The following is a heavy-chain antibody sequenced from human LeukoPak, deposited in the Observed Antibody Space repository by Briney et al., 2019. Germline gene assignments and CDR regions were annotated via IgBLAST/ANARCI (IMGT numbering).Heavy chain of an antibody. CDR2: IYPGDSDT. V-gene: IGHV5-51*01. CDR1: GYSSSTYW. J-gene: IGHJ6*02. D-gene: IGHD1-7*01. Sequence: GESLKISCKGSGYSSSTYWIAWVRQVPGKGLEWMGIIYPGDSDTRYSPSFQGQVTISADKSISTAYLQWSSLKASDTAMYYCATGTGTTYYYYYYGMDVWGQGTTVTVSS. CDR3: ATGTGTTYYYYYYGMDV.